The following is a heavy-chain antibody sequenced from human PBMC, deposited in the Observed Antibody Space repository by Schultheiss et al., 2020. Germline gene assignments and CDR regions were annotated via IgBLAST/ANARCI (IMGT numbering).Heavy chain of an antibody. D-gene: IGHD5-12*01. Sequence: GSLRLSCAASGFTFSSYAMSWVRQAPGKGLEWVGEINPSGSANYNPSLKSRVTISIDSSKNQFSLKVNSMTAADAAFYYCARHAFFLNGYTRRSGRGDRPETDFDYWGQGALVTVSS. V-gene: IGHV4-34*01. CDR3: ARHAFFLNGYTRRSGRGDRPETDFDY. CDR1: GFTFSSYA. J-gene: IGHJ4*02. CDR2: INPSGSA.